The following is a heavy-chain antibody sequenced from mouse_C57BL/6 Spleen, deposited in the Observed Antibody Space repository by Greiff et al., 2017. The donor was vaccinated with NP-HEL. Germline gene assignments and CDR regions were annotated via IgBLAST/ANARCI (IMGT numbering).Heavy chain of an antibody. CDR2: ISSGGSYT. CDR1: GFTFSSYG. Sequence: DVKLVESGGDLVKPGGSLKLSCAASGFTFSSYGMSWVRQTPDKRLEWVATISSGGSYTYYPDSVKGRFTISRDNAKNTLYLQMSSLKSEDTAMYYCARHGDGSSPGDYWGQGTTLTVSS. CDR3: ARHGDGSSPGDY. J-gene: IGHJ2*01. D-gene: IGHD1-1*01. V-gene: IGHV5-6*02.